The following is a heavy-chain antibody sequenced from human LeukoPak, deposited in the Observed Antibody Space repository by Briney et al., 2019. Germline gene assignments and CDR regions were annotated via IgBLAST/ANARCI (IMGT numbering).Heavy chain of an antibody. V-gene: IGHV5-51*01. CDR3: ARRVSGWSNGNYYYYMDV. D-gene: IGHD6-19*01. CDR1: GYSFTSYW. CDR2: IYPGDSDT. Sequence: PGESLKISCKGSGYSFTSYWIGWVRQMPGKGLEWMGIIYPGDSDTRYSPSFQGQVTISADKSINTAYLQWSSLKASDTAMYYCARRVSGWSNGNYYYYMDVWGKGTTVTISS. J-gene: IGHJ6*03.